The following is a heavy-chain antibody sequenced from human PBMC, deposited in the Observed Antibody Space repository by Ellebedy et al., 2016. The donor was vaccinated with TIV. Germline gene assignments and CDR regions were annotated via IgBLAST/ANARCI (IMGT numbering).Heavy chain of an antibody. V-gene: IGHV4-34*01. J-gene: IGHJ4*02. CDR1: GWSFSCSY. CDR2: INPSGRT. Sequence: MPSETLSLTCTVFGWSFSCSYWAWFRHPPGYALEWIGEINPSGRTNFNPSLKSRVTISVDTSNNQFSLKLSSVTAAGTAVYYGARTTYDYWGQGTLVTVSS. D-gene: IGHD1-1*01. CDR3: ARTTYDY.